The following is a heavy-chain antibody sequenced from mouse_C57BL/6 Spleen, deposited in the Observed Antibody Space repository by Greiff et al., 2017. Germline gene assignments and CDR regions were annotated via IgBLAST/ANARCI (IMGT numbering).Heavy chain of an antibody. CDR1: GYTFTDYE. CDR3: TSGGTYYYAMDY. Sequence: QVQLKESGAELVRPGASVTLSCKASGYTFTDYEMHWVKQTPVHGLEWIGAIDPETGGTAYNQKFKGKAILTADKSSSTAYMELRSLTSEDSAVYYCTSGGTYYYAMDYWGQGTSVTVSS. D-gene: IGHD3-3*01. J-gene: IGHJ4*01. CDR2: IDPETGGT. V-gene: IGHV1-15*01.